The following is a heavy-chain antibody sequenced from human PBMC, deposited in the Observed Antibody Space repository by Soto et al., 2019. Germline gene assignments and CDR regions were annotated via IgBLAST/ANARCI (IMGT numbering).Heavy chain of an antibody. Sequence: QVQLVESGGGVVQPGRSLRLSCAASGFTFSSYAMHWVRQAPGKGLEWVAVISYDGSNKYYADSVKGRFTISRDNSKNTLYLQMNSLRAEDTAVYYCARVPAGGRYYFDYWGQGTLVTVSS. CDR1: GFTFSSYA. J-gene: IGHJ4*02. V-gene: IGHV3-30-3*01. CDR2: ISYDGSNK. CDR3: ARVPAGGRYYFDY. D-gene: IGHD1-26*01.